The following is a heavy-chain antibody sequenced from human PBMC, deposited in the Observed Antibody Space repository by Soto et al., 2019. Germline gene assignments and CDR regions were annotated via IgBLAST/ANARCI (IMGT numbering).Heavy chain of an antibody. J-gene: IGHJ4*02. CDR2: ISSSSSYI. CDR1: GFTFSSYS. D-gene: IGHD6-6*01. CDR3: ARAKYSSSSKVDY. V-gene: IGHV3-21*01. Sequence: EVQLVESGGGLVKPGGSLRLSCAASGFTFSSYSMNWVRQAPGKGLEWVSSISSSSSYIYYANSVKGRFTISRDNAKNSLYLQMNSLRAEDTAVYYCARAKYSSSSKVDYWGQGTLVAVSS.